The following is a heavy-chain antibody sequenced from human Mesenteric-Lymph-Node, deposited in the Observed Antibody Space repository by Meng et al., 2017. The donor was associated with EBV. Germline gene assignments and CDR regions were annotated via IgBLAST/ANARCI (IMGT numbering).Heavy chain of an antibody. CDR3: AGEGAVGIVNNWLDP. D-gene: IGHD6-13*01. CDR1: GGSIISSNW. J-gene: IGHJ5*02. V-gene: IGHV4-4*02. CDR2: IYHSGST. Sequence: QVQLEESGPGLVXGXXXXXLTXAXSGGSIISSNWGSCVRQPPGKGLEWIGEIYHSGSTKYNPSLKSRVTISVDKSKNQLSLKLSSVTAADTAVYYCAGEGAVGIVNNWLDPWGRGTLVTVSS.